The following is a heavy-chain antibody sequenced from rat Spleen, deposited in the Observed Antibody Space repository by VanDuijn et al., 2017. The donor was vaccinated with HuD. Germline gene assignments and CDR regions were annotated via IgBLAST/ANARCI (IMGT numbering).Heavy chain of an antibody. V-gene: IGHV5-31*01. CDR1: GFTFNNYW. D-gene: IGHD1-2*01. CDR3: TTDSSYIYVLGYFDY. J-gene: IGHJ2*01. CDR2: ITNADGKI. Sequence: EVQLVESGGGQVQPGRSLKLSCVASGFTFNNYWMTWIRQAPGKGLEWVASITNADGKIYYLDSVKARFTTSRDTAQNILYLQINSPRSEDTATYYCTTDSSYIYVLGYFDYWGQGVMVTVSS.